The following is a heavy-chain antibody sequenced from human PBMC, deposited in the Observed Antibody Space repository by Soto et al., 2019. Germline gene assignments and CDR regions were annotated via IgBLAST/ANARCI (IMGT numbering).Heavy chain of an antibody. J-gene: IGHJ4*02. Sequence: QVQLQESGPGLVKPSQTLSLTCTVSGGSISSGGYYWSWIRQHPGKGLEWIGYIYYSGSTYYNPSPTRRVTISLDTSTNPFSLTLSSVTAADTAVYYCARSSTIANYFAYWGPGTLVTVSS. CDR2: IYYSGST. CDR3: ARSSTIANYFAY. V-gene: IGHV4-31*03. D-gene: IGHD2-2*01. CDR1: GGSISSGGYY.